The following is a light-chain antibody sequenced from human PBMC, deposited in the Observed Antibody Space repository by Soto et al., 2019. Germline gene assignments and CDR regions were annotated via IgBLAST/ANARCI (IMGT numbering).Light chain of an antibody. Sequence: IVLTQSPGTLSLSQGERATLSCRASQSVSNNYLAWYQQKPGQAPRLLIYDASNRATGIPARFSGSGSGTDFTLTISSLEPEDFAVYYCQQRSNWPPITFGQGTRLEVK. CDR2: DAS. CDR1: QSVSNNY. V-gene: IGKV3-11*01. J-gene: IGKJ5*01. CDR3: QQRSNWPPIT.